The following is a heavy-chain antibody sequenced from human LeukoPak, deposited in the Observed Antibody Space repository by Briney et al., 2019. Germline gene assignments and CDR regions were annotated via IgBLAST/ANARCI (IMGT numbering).Heavy chain of an antibody. V-gene: IGHV1-69*04. CDR3: ARDRPDIVGATQAFDI. CDR2: IIPILGIA. D-gene: IGHD1-26*01. CDR1: VGTFSSYA. Sequence: ASVTVSCKASVGTFSSYAISWVRQAPGQGLEWMGRIIPILGIANYAQKFQGRVTITADKSTSTAYMELSSLRSEDTAVYYCARDRPDIVGATQAFDIWGQGTMVTVSS. J-gene: IGHJ3*02.